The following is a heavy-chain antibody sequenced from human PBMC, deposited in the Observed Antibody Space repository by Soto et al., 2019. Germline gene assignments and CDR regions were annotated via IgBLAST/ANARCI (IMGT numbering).Heavy chain of an antibody. CDR1: GFTFSSYA. J-gene: IGHJ6*03. CDR3: AKDSRDYGDYGEYMDV. V-gene: IGHV3-23*01. D-gene: IGHD4-17*01. Sequence: HPGGSLRLCCSASGFTFSSYAMSWVRQAPGKGLEWVSAISGSGGSTYYADSVKGRFTISRDNSKNTLYLQMNSLRAEDTAVYYCAKDSRDYGDYGEYMDVWGKGTTVTVSS. CDR2: ISGSGGST.